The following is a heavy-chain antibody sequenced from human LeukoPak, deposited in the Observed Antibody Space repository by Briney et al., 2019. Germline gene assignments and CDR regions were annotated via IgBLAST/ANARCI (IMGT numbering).Heavy chain of an antibody. J-gene: IGHJ4*02. D-gene: IGHD4/OR15-4a*01. V-gene: IGHV3-30*04. CDR3: ARVHGAYPFDY. CDR2: ISYDGSNE. Sequence: PGGSLRLSCAASGFTFSSYVMHWVRQAPGKGLEWVAIISYDGSNEYYADSVKGRFTISRDNSKNSLYLQMNSLRAEDTAVYYCARVHGAYPFDYWGQGTLVTVSS. CDR1: GFTFSSYV.